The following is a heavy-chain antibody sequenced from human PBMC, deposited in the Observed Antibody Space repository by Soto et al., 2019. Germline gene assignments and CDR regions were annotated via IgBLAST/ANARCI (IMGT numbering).Heavy chain of an antibody. Sequence: GGSLRLSCAASGFTFSNYYMSWIRQAPGKGLEWVSYISSSSSTIYYADSVKGRFTISRDNAKNSLYLQMNSLRAEDKAVDYCSREESGYYYYGMDVWGQGTTVTVSS. V-gene: IGHV3-11*01. D-gene: IGHD3-10*01. CDR1: GFTFSNYY. CDR2: ISSSSSTI. CDR3: SREESGYYYYGMDV. J-gene: IGHJ6*02.